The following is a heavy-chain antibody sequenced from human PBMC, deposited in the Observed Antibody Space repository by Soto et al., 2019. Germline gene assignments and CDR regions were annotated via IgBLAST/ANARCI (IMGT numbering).Heavy chain of an antibody. CDR1: GYTFSSYG. CDR3: ARGGYYDSSGSRNYHYYGIDV. J-gene: IGHJ6*02. Sequence: QAQLVQSGPEVKKPGASVKVSCKASGYTFSSYGISWVRQAPGQGLEWLGWISPYDDDTKYAQNLQGRVRMTTDTSTRTVYMDLRSVRSADTTIYYCARGGYYDSSGSRNYHYYGIDVWGQGTTVTVSS. V-gene: IGHV1-18*01. D-gene: IGHD3-22*01. CDR2: ISPYDDDT.